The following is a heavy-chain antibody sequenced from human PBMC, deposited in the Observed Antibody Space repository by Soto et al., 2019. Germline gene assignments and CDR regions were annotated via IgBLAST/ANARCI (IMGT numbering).Heavy chain of an antibody. CDR1: GFTFSSYA. J-gene: IGHJ6*02. V-gene: IGHV3-30-3*01. Sequence: PGGSLRLSCAASGFTFSSYAMHWVRQAPGKGLEWVAVISYDGSNKYYADSVKGRFTISRDNSKNTLYLQMNSLRAEDTAVYYCARGDQQQPEYYYYGMDVWGQGTTVTVSS. CDR3: ARGDQQQPEYYYYGMDV. D-gene: IGHD6-13*01. CDR2: ISYDGSNK.